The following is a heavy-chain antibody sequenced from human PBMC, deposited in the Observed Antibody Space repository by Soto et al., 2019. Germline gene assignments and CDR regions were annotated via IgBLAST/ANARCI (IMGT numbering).Heavy chain of an antibody. CDR3: ARGAAADPYYYGMDV. J-gene: IGHJ6*02. V-gene: IGHV3-21*04. CDR2: ISSSSSYI. Sequence: PGGSLRLSCAASGFTFSSYSMNWVRQAPGKGLEWVSSISSSSSYIYYADSVKGRFTISRDNAKNSLYLQMNSLRAEDTALYYCARGAAADPYYYGMDVWGQGTTVTGSS. D-gene: IGHD6-13*01. CDR1: GFTFSSYS.